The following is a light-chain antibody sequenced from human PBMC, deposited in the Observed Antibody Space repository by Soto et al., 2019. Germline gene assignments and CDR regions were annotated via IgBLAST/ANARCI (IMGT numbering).Light chain of an antibody. CDR3: MQALIQAPQTPHT. CDR1: QSLLYSNGYNY. J-gene: IGKJ2*01. V-gene: IGKV2-28*01. CDR2: LGS. Sequence: DIVMTQSPLSLSVTPGEPASISCRSSQSLLYSNGYNYLDWYLQKPGQSPQLLIYLGSYRASGVPDRFSGSGAGTDFTLKISRVEAEDVGVYYCMQALIQAPQTPHTFGQGTKLEIK.